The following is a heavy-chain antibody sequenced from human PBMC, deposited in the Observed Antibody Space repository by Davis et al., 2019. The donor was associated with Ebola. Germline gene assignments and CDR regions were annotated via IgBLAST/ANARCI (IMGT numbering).Heavy chain of an antibody. D-gene: IGHD1-1*01. Sequence: ASVKVSCKASGYTFTSYYMHWVRQAPGQGLEWMGIINPSGGSTSYAQKFQGRVIMTSDTATTTAYMEVRSLRSDDTAVYYCARAQFPTTSDHWGQGTLVTVSS. J-gene: IGHJ4*02. CDR1: GYTFTSYY. CDR2: INPSGGST. CDR3: ARAQFPTTSDH. V-gene: IGHV1-46*01.